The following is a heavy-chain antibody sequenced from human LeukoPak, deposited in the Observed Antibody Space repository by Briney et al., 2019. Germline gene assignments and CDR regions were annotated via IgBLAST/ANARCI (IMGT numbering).Heavy chain of an antibody. V-gene: IGHV4-59*01. Sequence: PSETLSLTCTVSGGSISSYYWSWIRQPPGKGLEWIGYIHYSGSTNYNPSLKSRVTISVDTSKNQFSLKLSSVTAADTAVYYCARDQYYGDYHWFDPWGQGTLVTVSS. CDR3: ARDQYYGDYHWFDP. CDR2: IHYSGST. CDR1: GGSISSYY. J-gene: IGHJ5*02. D-gene: IGHD4-17*01.